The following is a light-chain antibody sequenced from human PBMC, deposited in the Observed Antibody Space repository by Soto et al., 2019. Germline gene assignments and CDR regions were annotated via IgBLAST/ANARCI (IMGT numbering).Light chain of an antibody. CDR1: SSNIGSSY. CDR2: RNN. V-gene: IGLV1-47*01. J-gene: IGLJ2*01. Sequence: QSVLIQPPSASGTPGQRVTISCSGSSSNIGSSYVYCYQQLPGTAPKLLIYRNNQRPSGVPDRFSGSKSGTSASLAISGLRSEDEADYYCAAWDDSLSGPTVFGGGTKVTVL. CDR3: AAWDDSLSGPTV.